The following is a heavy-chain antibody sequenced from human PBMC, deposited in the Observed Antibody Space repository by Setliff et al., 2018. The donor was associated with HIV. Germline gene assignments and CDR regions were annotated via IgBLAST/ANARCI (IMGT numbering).Heavy chain of an antibody. J-gene: IGHJ3*01. CDR1: GFTFSSYA. Sequence: GGSLRLSCAASGFTFSSYAMHWVRQAPGKGLEWVAVISYDGSNKYYADSVKGRFTISRDNSKNTLYLQMNSLRAEDTAVYYCARCRTNDYHGNDAFDFWGQGTMVTVSS. D-gene: IGHD4-17*01. CDR2: ISYDGSNK. V-gene: IGHV3-30-3*01. CDR3: ARCRTNDYHGNDAFDF.